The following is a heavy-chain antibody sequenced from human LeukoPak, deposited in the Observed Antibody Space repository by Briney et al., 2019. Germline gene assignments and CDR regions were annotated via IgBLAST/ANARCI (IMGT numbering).Heavy chain of an antibody. V-gene: IGHV3-21*01. CDR1: GFTFSSYS. Sequence: GGSLRLSCAASGFTFSSYSMNWVRQAPGKGLEWASSISSSSSSYIYYAASVKGRFTISRDSATNSLYLQMNNLKVDDTAVYFCVRDLNWAFDSWGQGTLVTVSS. CDR3: VRDLNWAFDS. J-gene: IGHJ4*02. CDR2: ISSSSSSYI. D-gene: IGHD3/OR15-3a*01.